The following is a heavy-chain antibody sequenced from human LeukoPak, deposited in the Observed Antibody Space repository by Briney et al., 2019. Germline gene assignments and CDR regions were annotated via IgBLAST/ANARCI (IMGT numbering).Heavy chain of an antibody. V-gene: IGHV3-23*01. CDR2: ISGSGGST. J-gene: IGHJ4*02. D-gene: IGHD3-3*01. CDR1: GFTFSSYA. CDR3: ARNDRITIFGVAMRFDY. Sequence: SGGSLRLSCAASGFTFSSYAMSWVRQAPGKGLEWVSAISGSGGSTYYADSVKGRFTISRDNSKNTLYLQMNSLRAEDTAVYYCARNDRITIFGVAMRFDYWGQGTLVTVSS.